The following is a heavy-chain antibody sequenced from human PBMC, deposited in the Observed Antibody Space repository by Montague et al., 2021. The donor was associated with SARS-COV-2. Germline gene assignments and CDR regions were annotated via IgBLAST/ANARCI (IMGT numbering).Heavy chain of an antibody. CDR3: ARGFGTPSSCSGGGCYSSDWFDA. V-gene: IGHV4-30-2*01. Sequence: TLSLTCAVSGGSISSCDYSWSWIRQPPGKGLEGNGYNNHSGSTYYNPSLKSRVTISVDRSKNQFSLKLSSVTAADTAVYYCARGFGTPSSCSGGGCYSSDWFDAWGQGTLVTVSS. D-gene: IGHD2-15*01. CDR2: NNHSGST. CDR1: GGSISSCDYS. J-gene: IGHJ5*02.